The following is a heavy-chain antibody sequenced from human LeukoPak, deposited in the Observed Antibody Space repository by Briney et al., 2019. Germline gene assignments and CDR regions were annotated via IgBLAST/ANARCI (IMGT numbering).Heavy chain of an antibody. J-gene: IGHJ3*02. CDR2: ISAYNGNT. V-gene: IGHV1-18*01. CDR3: ARDISVGSGNHAVSAFDI. Sequence: ASVKVSCTASGYTFTSYGISWVRQAPGQGLEWMGWISAYNGNTNYAQKLQGRVTMTTDTSTSTAYMELRSLRSDDTAVYYCARDISVGSGNHAVSAFDIWGQGTMVTVSS. D-gene: IGHD5/OR15-5a*01. CDR1: GYTFTSYG.